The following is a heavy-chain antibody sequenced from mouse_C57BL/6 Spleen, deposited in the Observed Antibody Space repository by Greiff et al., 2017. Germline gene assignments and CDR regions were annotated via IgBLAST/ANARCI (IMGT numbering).Heavy chain of an antibody. Sequence: EVKLEESGEGLVKPGGSLKLSCAASGFTFSSYAMSWVRQTPEKRLEWVAYISSGGDYIYYADAVKGRFTISRDHARNTLYLQMSSLKSEDTAMYYCTRSSTGCLDYWGQGTTLTVSS. CDR1: GFTFSSYA. V-gene: IGHV5-9-1*02. J-gene: IGHJ2*01. D-gene: IGHD3-1*01. CDR3: TRSSTGCLDY. CDR2: ISSGGDYI.